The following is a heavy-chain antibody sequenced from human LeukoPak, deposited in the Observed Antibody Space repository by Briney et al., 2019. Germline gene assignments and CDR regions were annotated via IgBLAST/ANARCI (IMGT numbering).Heavy chain of an antibody. CDR3: ASGELDSLYYFDY. Sequence: GGSLRLSCAASGFTFSSYGMHWVRQAPGKGLEWVSFIRYDGSNKYYADSVKGRFTISRDNSKNTLYLQMNSLRDEDTAVYFCASGELDSLYYFDYWGQGTLVTVSS. D-gene: IGHD1-1*01. CDR1: GFTFSSYG. V-gene: IGHV3-30*02. J-gene: IGHJ4*02. CDR2: IRYDGSNK.